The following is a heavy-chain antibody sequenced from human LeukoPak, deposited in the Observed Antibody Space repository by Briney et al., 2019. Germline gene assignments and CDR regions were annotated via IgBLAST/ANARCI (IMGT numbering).Heavy chain of an antibody. Sequence: GASVKVSCKASGYTFTGYYMHWVRQAPGQGLEWMGWINPNSGGTNYAQKFQGWVTITRDTSTDTAYMELSSLRSEDTAVYYCATDKPADGYSLDYWGQGTLVTVSS. V-gene: IGHV1-2*04. CDR3: ATDKPADGYSLDY. CDR1: GYTFTGYY. J-gene: IGHJ4*02. CDR2: INPNSGGT. D-gene: IGHD5-24*01.